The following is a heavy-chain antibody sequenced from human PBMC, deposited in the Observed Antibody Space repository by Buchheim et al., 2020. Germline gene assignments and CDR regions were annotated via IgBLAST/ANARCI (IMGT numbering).Heavy chain of an antibody. J-gene: IGHJ4*02. V-gene: IGHV3-7*01. CDR1: GFTLSTYS. D-gene: IGHD6-13*01. CDR2: INQDGSFR. Sequence: EVHLVESGGGLVQPGGSLRLSCAASGFTLSTYSMSWVRQAPGKGLQWVANINQDGSFRPYVDSVKGRFTISRDNAGNSMYLQMNSLRAEDTAVYYCTRTVPYGTTWYGRADSWGQGTL. CDR3: TRTVPYGTTWYGRADS.